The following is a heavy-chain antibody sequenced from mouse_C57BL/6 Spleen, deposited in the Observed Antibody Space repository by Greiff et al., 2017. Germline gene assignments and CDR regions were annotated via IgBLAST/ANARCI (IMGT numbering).Heavy chain of an antibody. V-gene: IGHV1-76*01. CDR1: GYTFTDYY. J-gene: IGHJ3*01. CDR2: IYPGSGNT. D-gene: IGHD2-4*01. CDR3: ARDDYAAY. Sequence: VKLMESGAELVRPGASVKLSCKASGYTFTDYYINWVKQRPGQGLEWIARIYPGSGNTYYNEKFKGKATLTAEKSSSTAYMQLSSLTSEDSAVYFCARDDYAAYWGQGTLVTVSA.